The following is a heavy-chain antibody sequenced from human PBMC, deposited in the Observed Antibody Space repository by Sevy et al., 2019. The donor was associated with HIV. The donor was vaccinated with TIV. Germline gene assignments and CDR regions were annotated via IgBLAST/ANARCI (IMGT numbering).Heavy chain of an antibody. J-gene: IGHJ5*02. CDR2: ISHDTTYI. D-gene: IGHD3-10*02. Sequence: GGSLRLSCAASGFTFSSYTLNWVRQAPGKGLEWVSSISHDTTYIYYTDSVKGRFTISRDNAKNSLYLQMISLRAEDTAVYYCARGTITTFHNWFDPWGQGTLVTVSS. CDR3: ARGTITTFHNWFDP. CDR1: GFTFSSYT. V-gene: IGHV3-21*01.